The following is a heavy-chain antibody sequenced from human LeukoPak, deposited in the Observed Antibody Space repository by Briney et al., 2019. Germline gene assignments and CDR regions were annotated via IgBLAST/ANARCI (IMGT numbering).Heavy chain of an antibody. CDR2: IFYSGST. V-gene: IGHV4-39*01. J-gene: IGHJ4*02. D-gene: IGHD6-13*01. CDR1: GGSVRGGTYY. CDR3: ARHFRGPGDWQQLIPFDY. Sequence: PSETLSLTCTVSGGSVRGGTYYWGWIRQPPGKGLEWIGSIFYSGSTYYNLSLKSRVTISVDTSKNQLSLRLSSVTAADTAVYYCARHFRGPGDWQQLIPFDYWGQGTLVTVSS.